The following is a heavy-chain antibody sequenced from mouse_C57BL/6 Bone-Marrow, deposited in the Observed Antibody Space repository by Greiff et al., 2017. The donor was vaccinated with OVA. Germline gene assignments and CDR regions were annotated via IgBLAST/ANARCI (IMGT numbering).Heavy chain of an antibody. CDR3: ARDPVWYFDY. V-gene: IGHV1-55*01. CDR2: IYPGSGST. Sequence: QVHVKQSGAELVKPGASVKMSCKASGYTFTSYWITWVKQRPGQGLEWIGDIYPGSGSTNYNEKFKSKATLTVDTSSSTAYMQLSSLTSEDSAVYYCARDPVWYFDYWGQGTTLTVSS. J-gene: IGHJ2*01. CDR1: GYTFTSYW. D-gene: IGHD2-10*02.